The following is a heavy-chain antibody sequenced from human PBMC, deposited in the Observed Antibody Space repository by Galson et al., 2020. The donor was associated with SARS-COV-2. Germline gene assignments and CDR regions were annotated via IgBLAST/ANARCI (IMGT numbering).Heavy chain of an antibody. CDR1: GGSFSGCY. V-gene: IGHV4-34*01. Sequence: SETLSLTCAVYGGSFSGCYWSWIRQPPGKGLEWIGEIDHRGTTNYNPTRKGRVTISVDTSNSHFSLKLRSVTAADTAIYYCARSTRYYYGSTGTFDYWAQGTLVTVSS. CDR3: ARSTRYYYGSTGTFDY. CDR2: IDHRGTT. D-gene: IGHD3-22*01. J-gene: IGHJ4*02.